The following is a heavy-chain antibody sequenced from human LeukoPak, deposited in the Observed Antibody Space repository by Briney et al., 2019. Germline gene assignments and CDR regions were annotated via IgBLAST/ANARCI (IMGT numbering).Heavy chain of an antibody. CDR3: ARDWRGIAARRVFDP. V-gene: IGHV1-2*02. CDR1: GYTFTGYY. CDR2: INPNSGGT. D-gene: IGHD6-6*01. J-gene: IGHJ5*02. Sequence: APVKVSCKASGYTFTGYYMHWVRQAPGQGLEWMGWINPNSGGTNYAQKFQGRVTMTRDTSISTAYMELSRLRSDDTAVYYCARDWRGIAARRVFDPWGQGTLVTVSS.